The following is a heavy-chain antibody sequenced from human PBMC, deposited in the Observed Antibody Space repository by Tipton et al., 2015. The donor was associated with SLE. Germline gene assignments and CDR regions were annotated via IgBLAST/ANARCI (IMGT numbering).Heavy chain of an antibody. V-gene: IGHV1-18*01. Sequence: QSGPEVKKPGASVKVSCKASGYTFTSYGISWVRQAPGQGLEWMGWISAYNGNTNYARKFQGRVTMTRDTSISTAYMELSSLRSEDTAVYYCARGRWADFDYWGQGTLVTVSS. D-gene: IGHD5-24*01. CDR1: GYTFTSYG. J-gene: IGHJ4*02. CDR2: ISAYNGNT. CDR3: ARGRWADFDY.